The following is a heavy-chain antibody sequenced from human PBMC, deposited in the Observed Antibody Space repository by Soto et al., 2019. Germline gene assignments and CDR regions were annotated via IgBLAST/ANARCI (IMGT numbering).Heavy chain of an antibody. V-gene: IGHV4-30-4*01. CDR1: GGSISSGDYY. J-gene: IGHJ4*02. Sequence: QVQLQESGPGLVKPSQTLSLTCTVSGGSISSGDYYWSWIRQPPGKGLEWIGYIYYSGSTYYNPSLKSRVTIAVDTSKNHFSLKLSSVTAADTAVYYCAKGAMAGPNFDYWGQGTLVTVSS. CDR3: AKGAMAGPNFDY. D-gene: IGHD5-18*01. CDR2: IYYSGST.